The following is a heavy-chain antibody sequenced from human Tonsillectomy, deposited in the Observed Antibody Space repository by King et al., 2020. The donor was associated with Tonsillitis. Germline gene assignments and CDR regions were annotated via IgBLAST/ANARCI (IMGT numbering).Heavy chain of an antibody. D-gene: IGHD4-17*01. Sequence: KLQESGPGLLKPSETLSLTCTVSGGSISSSSYYWGWIRQPPGKGLEWIGSIYYSGSTYYNPSLKSRVTISVDTSKNYFSLKLSSVTAADTAVYYCARVKTTVDYWGQGTLVTVSS. CDR1: GGSISSSSYY. V-gene: IGHV4-39*02. CDR3: ARVKTTVDY. J-gene: IGHJ4*02. CDR2: IYYSGST.